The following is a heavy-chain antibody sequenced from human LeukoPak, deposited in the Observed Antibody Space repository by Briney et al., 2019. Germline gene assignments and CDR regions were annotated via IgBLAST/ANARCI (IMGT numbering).Heavy chain of an antibody. CDR1: GFTFSTYW. J-gene: IGHJ3*02. V-gene: IGHV3-7*03. CDR3: AKADDSSGSFDAFDI. Sequence: GGSLRLSCAASGFTFSTYWMSWVRQAPGKGLEWVANIKEDGSEKYYVDSVKGRFTISRDNAKNTLYLQMNSLRAEDTAVYYCAKADDSSGSFDAFDIWGQGTMVTVSS. D-gene: IGHD3-22*01. CDR2: IKEDGSEK.